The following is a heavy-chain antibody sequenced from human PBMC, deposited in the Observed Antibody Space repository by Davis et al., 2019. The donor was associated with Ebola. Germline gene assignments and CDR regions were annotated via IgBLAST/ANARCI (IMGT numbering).Heavy chain of an antibody. J-gene: IGHJ4*02. D-gene: IGHD3-22*01. Sequence: SETLSLTCTVSGGSISSYYWSWIRQPPGKGLEWIGAINHSGSTNYNPSLKSRVTISVDTSKNQFSLKLSSVTAADTAVYYCARGRRYYDSSGYYYPSFDYWGQGTLVTVSS. CDR3: ARGRRYYDSSGYYYPSFDY. V-gene: IGHV4-34*01. CDR1: GGSISSYY. CDR2: INHSGST.